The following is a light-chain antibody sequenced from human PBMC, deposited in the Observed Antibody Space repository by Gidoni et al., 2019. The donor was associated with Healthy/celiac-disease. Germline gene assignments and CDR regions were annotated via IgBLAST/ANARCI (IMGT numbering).Light chain of an antibody. CDR3: QQYGSSPLAT. V-gene: IGKV3-20*01. CDR2: GAS. CDR1: QSVSSSY. Sequence: IVLTPSPGTLSLSPGERATLSCRASQSVSSSYLAWYQQKPGQAPRLLIYGASSRATGIPDRFSGSGSGTDFTLTISRLEPEDFAVYYCQQYGSSPLATFGQGTKVEIK. J-gene: IGKJ1*01.